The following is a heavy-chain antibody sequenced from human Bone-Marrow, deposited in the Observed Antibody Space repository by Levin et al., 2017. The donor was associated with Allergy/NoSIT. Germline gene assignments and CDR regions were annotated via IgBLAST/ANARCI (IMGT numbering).Heavy chain of an antibody. Sequence: SCEVSGFSLYNYGMHWVRQAPGKGLEWVGVISYDGKSHHYADSVKGRFAISRDNSKYMVYLQMNGLRAEDTAIYYCAKHLPVFWAGFDHWGQGTLVTVSS. V-gene: IGHV3-30*18. CDR1: GFSLYNYG. J-gene: IGHJ4*02. CDR3: AKHLPVFWAGFDH. CDR2: ISYDGKSH. D-gene: IGHD3-3*01.